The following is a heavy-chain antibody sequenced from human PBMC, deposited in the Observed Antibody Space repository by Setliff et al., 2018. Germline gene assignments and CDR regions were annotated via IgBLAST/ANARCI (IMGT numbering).Heavy chain of an antibody. CDR2: IKQDGSEK. V-gene: IGHV3-7*01. CDR3: ARDGGEY. CDR1: GGPFSGYY. D-gene: IGHD3-16*01. J-gene: IGHJ4*02. Sequence: PSETLSLTCAVYGGPFSGYYWSWIRQPPGKGLEWVANIKQDGSEKYYVDSAKGRFTISRDNAKNSLYLQMNSLRAEDTAVYYCARDGGEYWGQGTLVTVSS.